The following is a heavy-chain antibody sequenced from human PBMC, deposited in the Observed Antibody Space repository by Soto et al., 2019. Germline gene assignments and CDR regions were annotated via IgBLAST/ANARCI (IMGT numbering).Heavy chain of an antibody. J-gene: IGHJ6*02. V-gene: IGHV3-7*04. D-gene: IGHD3-10*01. CDR3: ARYGYHYVMDL. CDR2: TNQDGSGK. Sequence: EAPLVESGGGLVQPGGSLRLSCAASGFPFSGYWMSWVRHTPGKGLEWVANTNQDGSGKYYMDSVKGRFTISRDNTENSLYLQMNSLGDDDTGVYYCARYGYHYVMDLWGQGTTVTVSS. CDR1: GFPFSGYW.